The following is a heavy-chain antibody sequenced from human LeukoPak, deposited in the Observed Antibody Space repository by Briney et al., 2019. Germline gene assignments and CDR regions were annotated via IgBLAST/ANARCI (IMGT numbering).Heavy chain of an antibody. D-gene: IGHD6-6*01. J-gene: IGHJ3*02. CDR2: INHSGDT. V-gene: IGHV4-34*01. Sequence: KPSETLSLTCAVHGGSFSGYFWSWIRQPPGKGLEYIGEINHSGDTTCNPSLKTRVTISVDTSKNQFSLNMISVTAADTAVYYCARHEFGSSSAAFDTWGQGTMVIVSS. CDR3: ARHEFGSSSAAFDT. CDR1: GGSFSGYF.